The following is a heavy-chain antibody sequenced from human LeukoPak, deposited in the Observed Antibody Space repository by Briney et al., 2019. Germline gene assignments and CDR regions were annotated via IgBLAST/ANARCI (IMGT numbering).Heavy chain of an antibody. CDR2: IKQDGSEK. CDR3: ARAMDYGGNSAFDY. D-gene: IGHD4-23*01. CDR1: GFTFSSYW. V-gene: IGHV3-7*01. J-gene: IGHJ4*02. Sequence: GGSLRLSCAASGFTFSSYWMSWVRQAPGKGLEWVANIKQDGSEKYYVDSVKGRFTSSRDNAKNSLYLQMNSLRAEDTAVYYCARAMDYGGNSAFDYWGQGTLVTVSS.